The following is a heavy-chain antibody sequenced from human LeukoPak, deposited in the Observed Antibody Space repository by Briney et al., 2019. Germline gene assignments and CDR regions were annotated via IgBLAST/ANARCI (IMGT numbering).Heavy chain of an antibody. CDR3: ARDPQKVVTSRYYYYYMDV. CDR2: INPSGGST. D-gene: IGHD3-22*01. CDR1: GYTFTSYY. V-gene: IGHV1-46*01. J-gene: IGHJ6*03. Sequence: ASVKVSCKASGYTFTSYYMHWVRQAPGQGLELKGIINPSGGSTSYAQKFQGRVTMTRDMSTSTVYMELSSLRSEDTAVYYCARDPQKVVTSRYYYYYMDVWGKGTTVTVSS.